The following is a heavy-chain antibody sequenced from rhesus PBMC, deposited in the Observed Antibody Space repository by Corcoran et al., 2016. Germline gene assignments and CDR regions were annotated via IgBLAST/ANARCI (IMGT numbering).Heavy chain of an antibody. Sequence: QVQLQESGPGLLKPSDTLSLTCAVSGGSISGGYGWDWIRQPPGKGLEWIGSIYTSNGTTHFNPSLKSRVTISPDTSKNQFSLRLSSVTAADTAVYYCASGWNPGYYGLDSWGQGVVVTVSS. D-gene: IGHD1-1*01. CDR3: ASGWNPGYYGLDS. CDR2: IYTSNGTT. J-gene: IGHJ6*01. V-gene: IGHV4-76*01. CDR1: GGSISGGYG.